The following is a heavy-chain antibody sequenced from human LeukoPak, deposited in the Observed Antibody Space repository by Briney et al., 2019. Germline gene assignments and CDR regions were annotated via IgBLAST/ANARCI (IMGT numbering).Heavy chain of an antibody. D-gene: IGHD6-13*01. V-gene: IGHV3-30*04. CDR2: ISYDGSNK. Sequence: GGSLRLSCAASGFTFSSYAMHGVRQAPGKGLEWVAVISYDGSNKYYADSVKGRFTISRDNSKNTLYLEMNSLRAEDTAVYYCARRISGYSSSWNAFDIWGQGTMVTVSS. J-gene: IGHJ3*02. CDR3: ARRISGYSSSWNAFDI. CDR1: GFTFSSYA.